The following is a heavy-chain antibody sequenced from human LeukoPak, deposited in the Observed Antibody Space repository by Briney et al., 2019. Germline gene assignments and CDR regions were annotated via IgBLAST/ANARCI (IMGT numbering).Heavy chain of an antibody. CDR2: IYYSGST. D-gene: IGHD3-16*02. V-gene: IGHV4-31*03. Sequence: SETLSLTCTISGGSISSGGHYWSWIRQHPGKGLEWIGYIYYSGSTYYNPSLKSRVIISVDTSKNQFSLKLTSVTAADTAVYYCARGDYDYVWGSYRYSYWGQGTLVTVSS. CDR1: GGSISSGGHY. CDR3: ARGDYDYVWGSYRYSY. J-gene: IGHJ4*02.